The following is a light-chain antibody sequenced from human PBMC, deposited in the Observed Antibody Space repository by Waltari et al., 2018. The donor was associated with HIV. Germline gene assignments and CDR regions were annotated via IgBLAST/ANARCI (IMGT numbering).Light chain of an antibody. Sequence: VTLGRTARLTCAGDNIENKHVHWYHQRPGQAPVLVIYRDNNRPSGIPERISASNSGNTATLTIRRAQAGDEGYFFCQVWDSDTVVFGGGTELTVL. J-gene: IGLJ2*01. CDR1: NIENKH. CDR2: RDN. CDR3: QVWDSDTVV. V-gene: IGLV3-9*01.